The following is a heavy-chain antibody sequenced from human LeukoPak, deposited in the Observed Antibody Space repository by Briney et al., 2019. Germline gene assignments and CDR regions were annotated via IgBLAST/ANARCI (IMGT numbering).Heavy chain of an antibody. CDR2: INSDGSST. D-gene: IGHD1-14*01. CDR1: GFTLSNYA. J-gene: IGHJ4*02. V-gene: IGHV3-74*01. Sequence: GGSLRLSCAASGFTLSNYAMSWVRQAPGKGLVWVSRINSDGSSTTYADSVKGRFTISRDNAKNTLYLQMNSLRAEDTAVYYCVREPQAEYYFDYWGQGTLVTVSS. CDR3: VREPQAEYYFDY.